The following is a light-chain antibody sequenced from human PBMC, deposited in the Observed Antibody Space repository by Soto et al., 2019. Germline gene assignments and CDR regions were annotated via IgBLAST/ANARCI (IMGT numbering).Light chain of an antibody. CDR2: YTS. CDR1: QTISNY. Sequence: DIQLTQSPSSLSASVGDRVSITCRTSQTISNYLTWYHHRPGQAPKLLIYYTSNLQGGVPSRFSGGGAGTEFTLTISSLQPEDFASYSCQQPYNHPPTFGGGTRVQIK. CDR3: QQPYNHPPT. J-gene: IGKJ4*01. V-gene: IGKV1-39*01.